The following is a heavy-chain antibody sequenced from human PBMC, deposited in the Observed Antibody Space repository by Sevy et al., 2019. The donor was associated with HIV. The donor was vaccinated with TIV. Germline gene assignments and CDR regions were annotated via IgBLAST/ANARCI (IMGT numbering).Heavy chain of an antibody. CDR2: IIPIFGKE. J-gene: IGHJ5*02. V-gene: IGHV1-69*13. D-gene: IGHD2-15*01. CDR1: GGTFSSYG. CDR3: ARGPKYCSGGSCYCRWLDP. Sequence: ASVKVSCKASGGTFSSYGISWVRQAPGQGHEWMGGIIPIFGKENYALKFQGRVTITADESTGTAFMGLSSRRFEVTAVYYCARGPKYCSGGSCYCRWLDPWGQGTLVTVSS.